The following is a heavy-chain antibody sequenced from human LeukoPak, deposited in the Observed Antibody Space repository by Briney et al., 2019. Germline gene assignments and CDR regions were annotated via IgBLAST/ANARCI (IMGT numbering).Heavy chain of an antibody. D-gene: IGHD3-10*01. J-gene: IGHJ4*02. CDR1: GYTFTSYD. CDR2: MNPNSGNT. Sequence: GASVKVSCKASGYTFTSYDINWVRQATGQRLEWMGWMNPNSGNTGYAQKFQGRVTMTRNTSISTAYMELSGLRSEDTAVYYCARGGRTYYYGSGSYFDWGQGTLVTVCS. CDR3: ARGGRTYYYGSGSYFD. V-gene: IGHV1-8*01.